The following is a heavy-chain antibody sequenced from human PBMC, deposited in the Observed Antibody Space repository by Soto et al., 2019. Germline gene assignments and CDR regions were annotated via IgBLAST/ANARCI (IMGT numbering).Heavy chain of an antibody. V-gene: IGHV1-8*01. CDR2: MNPNSGNT. CDR3: ARVPGDLNWLDP. D-gene: IGHD2-21*02. CDR1: GYTFTSYD. Sequence: ASVKVSCKASGYTFTSYDINWVRQATGQGLEWMGWMNPNSGNTGYAQKFQGRVTMTRNTSISTAYMELSSLRSEDTAVYYCARVPGDLNWLDPWGQGTLVTVYS. J-gene: IGHJ5*02.